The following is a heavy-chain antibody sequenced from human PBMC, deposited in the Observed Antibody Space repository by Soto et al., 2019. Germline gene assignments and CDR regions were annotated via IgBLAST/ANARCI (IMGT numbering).Heavy chain of an antibody. V-gene: IGHV3-13*01. CDR3: ARADIYCSGGSCYEGVGGMDG. D-gene: IGHD2-15*01. CDR1: GFTFSSYD. Sequence: EVQLVESGGGLVQPGGSLRLSCAASGFTFSSYDMHWVRQATGKGLEWVSAIGTAGDTYYPGSVKGRFTISRENAKNSLYLQMNSLRAEDTAVYYCARADIYCSGGSCYEGVGGMDGWGQGTTVTVSS. CDR2: IGTAGDT. J-gene: IGHJ6*02.